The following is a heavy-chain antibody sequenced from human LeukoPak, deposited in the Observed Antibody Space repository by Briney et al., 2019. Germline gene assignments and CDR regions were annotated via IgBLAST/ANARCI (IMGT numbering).Heavy chain of an antibody. CDR3: AKDICRFGEVDYDY. V-gene: IGHV3-43*02. CDR2: ISWDGGST. CDR1: GFTFGGYA. Sequence: GGSLRLSCAASGFTFGGYAMHWVRQAPGKGLEWVSLISWDGGSTYYADSVKGRFTISRDNSKNSLYLQMNSLRTEDTALYYCAKDICRFGEVDYDYWGQGTLVTVSS. D-gene: IGHD3-10*01. J-gene: IGHJ4*02.